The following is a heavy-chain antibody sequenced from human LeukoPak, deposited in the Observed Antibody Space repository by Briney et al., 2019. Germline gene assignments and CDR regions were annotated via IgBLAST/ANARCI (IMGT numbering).Heavy chain of an antibody. J-gene: IGHJ4*02. Sequence: GGSLSLSCAASGFTVSSNYMSWVRQAPGKGLEWVSGIYSGGGTKYADSVKGRFTIYRDNSKNTLYLQMNSRRAEDTAVYYCAREYGSGSYYEEYYFDYWGQGTLATVSS. CDR1: GFTVSSNY. D-gene: IGHD3-10*01. V-gene: IGHV3-53*01. CDR3: AREYGSGSYYEEYYFDY. CDR2: IYSGGGT.